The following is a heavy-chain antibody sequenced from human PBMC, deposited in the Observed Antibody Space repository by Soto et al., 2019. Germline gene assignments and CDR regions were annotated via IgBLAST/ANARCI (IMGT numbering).Heavy chain of an antibody. V-gene: IGHV3-53*02. CDR2: LYSGGST. D-gene: IGHD3-10*01. CDR3: ARDRPGDEGDAFEL. Sequence: EVQLVETGGGLIQPGGSLRLSCVASGLTVSSNYMNWVRQAPGKGLEWVSVLYSGGSTHYAGSVKGRFIISRDNSKNTLYLQMKGLRAEDTAVYFCARDRPGDEGDAFELWGHGTMVTVSS. J-gene: IGHJ3*01. CDR1: GLTVSSNY.